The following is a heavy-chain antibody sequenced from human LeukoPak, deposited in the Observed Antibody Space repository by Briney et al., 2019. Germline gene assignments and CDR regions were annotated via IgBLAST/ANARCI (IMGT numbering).Heavy chain of an antibody. CDR1: GGSISSYS. V-gene: IGHV4-59*12. J-gene: IGHJ5*02. CDR2: IYYSGST. Sequence: PSETLSLTCTVSGGSISSYSWSWIRQPPGKGLEWIGYIYYSGSTYYNPSLKSRVTISVDTSKNQFSLKLSSVTAADTAVYYCARGQTIVVVPAAVLGFDPWGQGTLVTVSS. D-gene: IGHD2-2*01. CDR3: ARGQTIVVVPAAVLGFDP.